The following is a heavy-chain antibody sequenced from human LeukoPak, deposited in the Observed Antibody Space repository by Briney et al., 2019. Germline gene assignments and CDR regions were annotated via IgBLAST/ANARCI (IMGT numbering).Heavy chain of an antibody. V-gene: IGHV4-34*01. CDR1: GGSFSGNY. Sequence: SETPSLTCAVYGGSFSGNYWSWIRQPPGKGLEWVGEINHSGSTNYNPSLKSRVTISVDTSKNQFSLKLSSVTAADTAVYYCARGRYYDFWSGYYTNTYFDYWGQGTLVTVSS. D-gene: IGHD3-3*01. CDR3: ARGRYYDFWSGYYTNTYFDY. CDR2: INHSGST. J-gene: IGHJ4*02.